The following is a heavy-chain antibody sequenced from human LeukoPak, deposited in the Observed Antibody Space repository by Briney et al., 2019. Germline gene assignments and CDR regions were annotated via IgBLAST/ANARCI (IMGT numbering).Heavy chain of an antibody. CDR2: IYWDDDK. Sequence: SGPTLVKPTQTLTLTCTFSGFSLSTRGVGVGWIRQPPGKALEWLSLIYWDDDKRYSPSLKSRLTITKDTSKNQVALTMTSMDPVDTATYYCAHSLGYCSGGSCYSARKRPIFQHWGQGTLVTVSS. V-gene: IGHV2-5*02. D-gene: IGHD2-15*01. CDR3: AHSLGYCSGGSCYSARKRPIFQH. J-gene: IGHJ1*01. CDR1: GFSLSTRGVG.